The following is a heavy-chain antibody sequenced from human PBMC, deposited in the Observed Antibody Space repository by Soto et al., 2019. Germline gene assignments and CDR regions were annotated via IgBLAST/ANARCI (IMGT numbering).Heavy chain of an antibody. V-gene: IGHV4-59*01. Sequence: QVQLQESGPGLVKPSETLSLTCTVSGGSLSSYYWSWIRPPPGKGLEWIGYIYYSGSTNYNPSLKSRVTISVDTSKNQFSLKLSSVTAADTAVYYCARRYGGNFDYWGQGTLVTVSS. CDR2: IYYSGST. D-gene: IGHD3-16*01. CDR3: ARRYGGNFDY. CDR1: GGSLSSYY. J-gene: IGHJ4*02.